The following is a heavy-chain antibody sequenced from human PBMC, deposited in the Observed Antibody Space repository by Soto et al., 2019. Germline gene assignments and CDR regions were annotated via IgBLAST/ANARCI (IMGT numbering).Heavy chain of an antibody. V-gene: IGHV4-59*01. J-gene: IGHJ4*02. D-gene: IGHD6-19*01. CDR3: ARAISGPAFDY. CDR2: IYYSGST. CDR1: GGSISSYY. Sequence: SETLSLTCTVSGGSISSYYWSWIRQPPGKGLEWIGYIYYSGSTNYNPSLKSRVTISVDTSKNQFSLKLSSVTAAVTAVYYCARAISGPAFDYWGQGTLVTVSS.